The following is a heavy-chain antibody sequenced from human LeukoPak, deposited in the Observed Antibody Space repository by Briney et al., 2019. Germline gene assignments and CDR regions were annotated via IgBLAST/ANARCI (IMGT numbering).Heavy chain of an antibody. D-gene: IGHD4-17*01. CDR3: ARAGPYGFVFDY. Sequence: SETLSLTCTVSGGSINTYYWSWIRQPAGKGLEWIGRIYTSASTNYSPSLKSRVTMSVDTSKNQFSLNLTSVTAADTAVYFCARAGPYGFVFDYWSQGTLVTVSS. CDR2: IYTSAST. CDR1: GGSINTYY. V-gene: IGHV4-4*07. J-gene: IGHJ4*02.